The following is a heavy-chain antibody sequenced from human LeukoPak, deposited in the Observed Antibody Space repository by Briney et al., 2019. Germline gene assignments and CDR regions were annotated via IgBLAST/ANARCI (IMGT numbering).Heavy chain of an antibody. Sequence: GASVKVSCKASGGTFISYAISWVRQAPGQGLEWMGGIIPIFGTANYAQKFQGRVTITTDESTSTAYMELSSLRSEDTAVYYCARSCGGDCYANWFDPWGQGTLFTVSS. CDR1: GGTFISYA. CDR3: ARSCGGDCYANWFDP. CDR2: IIPIFGTA. D-gene: IGHD2-21*02. V-gene: IGHV1-69*05. J-gene: IGHJ5*02.